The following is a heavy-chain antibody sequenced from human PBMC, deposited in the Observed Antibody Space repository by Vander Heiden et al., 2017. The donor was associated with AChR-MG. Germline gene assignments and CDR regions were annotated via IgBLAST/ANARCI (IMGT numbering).Heavy chain of an antibody. CDR3: AREGGYFGSGGGLAYFDY. J-gene: IGHJ4*02. Sequence: QVQLKESGPGLVKPSGTLSLTCVVSGDSITSSNWWSWVRQPPGKRLGGIGEIYHSGSTNYNPSLKSRVTISVDKSKNQFSLRLRSVTAADTAVYYCAREGGYFGSGGGLAYFDYWGQGNLVTVSS. D-gene: IGHD3-10*01. CDR1: GDSITSSNW. CDR2: IYHSGST. V-gene: IGHV4-4*02.